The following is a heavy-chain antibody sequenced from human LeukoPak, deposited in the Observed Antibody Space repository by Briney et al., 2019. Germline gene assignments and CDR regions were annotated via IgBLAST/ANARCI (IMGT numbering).Heavy chain of an antibody. CDR3: AKGRAGNYYYDSSDD. Sequence: GGSLTLSCAASGFTVSNNYMRWVRQAPGKGLEWVSLIYSGGSTYYADSVKGRFIISRDNSKNTLYLQMNSLRAEDTAVYYCAKGRAGNYYYDSSDDWGQGTLVTVSS. CDR1: GFTVSNNY. D-gene: IGHD3-22*01. V-gene: IGHV3-66*01. J-gene: IGHJ4*02. CDR2: IYSGGST.